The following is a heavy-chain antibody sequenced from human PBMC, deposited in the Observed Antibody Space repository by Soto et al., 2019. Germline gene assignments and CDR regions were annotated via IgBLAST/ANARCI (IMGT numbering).Heavy chain of an antibody. V-gene: IGHV1-46*01. Sequence: ASVKVSCKASGYTFTTYYIHWVRQAPGQGLEWMAVINPSDGSTTYAQKFQGRVTMTRDTSTSTVYMDLGSLTSEDTAVYYCARDLWGYCGTDCYPLDVWGQGTKVTVSS. D-gene: IGHD2-21*02. CDR1: GYTFTTYY. J-gene: IGHJ6*02. CDR3: ARDLWGYCGTDCYPLDV. CDR2: INPSDGST.